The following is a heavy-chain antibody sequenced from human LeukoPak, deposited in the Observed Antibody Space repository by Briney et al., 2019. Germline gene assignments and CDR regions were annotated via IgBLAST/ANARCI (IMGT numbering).Heavy chain of an antibody. V-gene: IGHV3-30-3*01. Sequence: GGSLRLSCTASGFTFNNYAMHWVRQAPGKGLEWVALTSSDGINKYYADSVKGRFTISRDNSKNTLYLQMNSLRAEDTAVYYCARDSKRGYSYGVVDYWGQGTLVTVSS. CDR1: GFTFNNYA. CDR3: ARDSKRGYSYGVVDY. CDR2: TSSDGINK. D-gene: IGHD5-18*01. J-gene: IGHJ4*02.